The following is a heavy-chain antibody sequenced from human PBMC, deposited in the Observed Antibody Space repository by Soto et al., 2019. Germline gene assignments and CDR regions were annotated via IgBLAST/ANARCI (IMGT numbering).Heavy chain of an antibody. V-gene: IGHV3-23*01. CDR3: AKASGESYPGSRVFYY. Sequence: GGSLRLSCAASGFTSCSYAPRWVRQDPGQGLEWVSVRTKSGGDTVDANSVRGWFTISRDNSKKTLYRQINSLRAEDAAIYYCAKASGESYPGSRVFYYRGQGARVTVAS. CDR2: RTKSGGDT. CDR1: GFTSCSYA. D-gene: IGHD3-10*01. J-gene: IGHJ4*02.